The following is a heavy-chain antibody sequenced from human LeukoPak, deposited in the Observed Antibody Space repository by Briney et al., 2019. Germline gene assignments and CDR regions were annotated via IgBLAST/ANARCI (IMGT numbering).Heavy chain of an antibody. Sequence: GGSLRLSCAASGFTFSSYSMNWVRQAPGKGLEWVSYISSSSSTIYYADSVKGRFTISRDNAKNSLYLQMNSLRAEDTAVYYCAKDLIHRIEAVGPIDYWGQGTLVTVSS. J-gene: IGHJ4*02. V-gene: IGHV3-48*01. CDR3: AKDLIHRIEAVGPIDY. CDR2: ISSSSSTI. D-gene: IGHD6-13*01. CDR1: GFTFSSYS.